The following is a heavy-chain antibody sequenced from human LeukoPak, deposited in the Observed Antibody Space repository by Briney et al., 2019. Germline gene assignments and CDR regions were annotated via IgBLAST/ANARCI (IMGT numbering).Heavy chain of an antibody. J-gene: IGHJ4*02. CDR1: GFTVTTNY. CDR2: LYSGGTT. D-gene: IGHD4-17*01. V-gene: IGHV3-66*04. Sequence: GGSLRLSCAASGFTVTTNYMSWVRQAPGKGLEWVSALYSGGTTYYTDSVKGRFTISGDNSKNTLFLQMNSLRAEDTAVYYCARQQSAVTTFDYWGQGTLVTVSS. CDR3: ARQQSAVTTFDY.